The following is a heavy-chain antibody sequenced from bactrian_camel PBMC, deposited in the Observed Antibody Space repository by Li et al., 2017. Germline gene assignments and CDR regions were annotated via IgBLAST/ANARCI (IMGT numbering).Heavy chain of an antibody. Sequence: QLVESGGGSVQAGGSLRLSCEVPRNVDYVCMGWFRQAQGKGREGVASIDARGVTQYADFVKGRFTISRDSSETTLYLQMDSLKPEDTAMYYCAADPGSGGSCSPNLPLTTDANYFVGQGTQVTVS. V-gene: IGHV3S53*01. CDR1: RNVDYVC. CDR2: IDARGVT. J-gene: IGHJ4*01. D-gene: IGHD2*01.